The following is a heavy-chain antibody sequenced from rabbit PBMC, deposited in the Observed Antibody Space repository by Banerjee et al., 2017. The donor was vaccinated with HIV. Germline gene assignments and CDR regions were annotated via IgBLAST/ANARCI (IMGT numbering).Heavy chain of an antibody. CDR2: IYTSSGST. CDR3: ARDSRNGYSDVDL. Sequence: QQQLEESGGGLVKPGGTLTLTCKASGIDFSSYYYMCWVRQAPGKGLELIACIYTSSGSTSYASWAKGRFTISKTSSTTVTLEMTALTGADTATYFCARDSRNGYSDVDLWGQGTLVTVS. J-gene: IGHJ3*01. CDR1: GIDFSSYYY. V-gene: IGHV1S45*01. D-gene: IGHD7-1*01.